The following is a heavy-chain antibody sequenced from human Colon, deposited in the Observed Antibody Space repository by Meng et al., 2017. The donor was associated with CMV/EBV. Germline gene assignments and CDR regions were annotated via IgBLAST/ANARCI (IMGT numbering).Heavy chain of an antibody. J-gene: IGHJ4*02. CDR2: IYDTGIT. V-gene: IGHV4-61*08. CDR3: AKSRSSTPGIVDD. CDR1: GVSVTSGAYH. D-gene: IGHD2/OR15-2a*01. Sequence: VELQGAGPGLGKPSEPLSPPCFVSGVSVTSGAYHWSWIRQSPGKGLEWIGYIYDTGITIYNPSLKSRVTIFLETSKNQFSLNLNSMTTADTAVYYCAKSRSSTPGIVDDWGQGTLVTVSS.